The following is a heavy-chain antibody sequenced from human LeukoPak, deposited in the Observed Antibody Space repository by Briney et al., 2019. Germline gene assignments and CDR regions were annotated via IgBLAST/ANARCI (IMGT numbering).Heavy chain of an antibody. Sequence: GGSLRLSCAASGFTFSNYLMGWVRQAPGKGLEWVGFIRSKAYGGTTEYAASVQGRFTISRDDSKSIAYLQMNSLKTEDTAVYYCTREVDTIMGGFDYWGQGTLVTVSS. CDR3: TREVDTIMGGFDY. J-gene: IGHJ4*02. CDR2: IRSKAYGGTT. CDR1: GFTFSNYL. D-gene: IGHD5-18*01. V-gene: IGHV3-49*02.